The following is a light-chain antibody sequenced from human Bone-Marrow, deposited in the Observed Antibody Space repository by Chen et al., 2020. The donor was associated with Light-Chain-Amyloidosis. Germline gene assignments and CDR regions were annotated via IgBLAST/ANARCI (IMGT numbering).Light chain of an antibody. CDR3: QQYGTSPLT. V-gene: IGKV3-20*01. Sequence: EIVLTQSPGTLSLSPGDGANLSCRASQTISSNYLTWYQQKFGQAPRLLIYGSSSRATGIPDRFTGRGSGADFTLTINRLEPEDFAMYCCQQYGTSPLTFGGGTKVEIK. CDR2: GSS. J-gene: IGKJ4*01. CDR1: QTISSNY.